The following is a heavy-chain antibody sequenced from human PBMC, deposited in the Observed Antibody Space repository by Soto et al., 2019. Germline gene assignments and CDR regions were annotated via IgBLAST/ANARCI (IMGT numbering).Heavy chain of an antibody. CDR2: IIPFFDTA. V-gene: IGHV1-69*05. D-gene: IGHD2-2*01. Sequence: QVQLVQSGAEVKKPGSSVKVSCKASGDTFSSYAISWVRQAPGQGLEWMGGIIPFFDTANYAQQFQGRVTITTDESTSSAYMQLSSRRAEATAVYYCARHDWMSSSCYYYYDSVMDVWGQGTTVTVSS. J-gene: IGHJ6*02. CDR1: GDTFSSYA. CDR3: ARHDWMSSSCYYYYDSVMDV.